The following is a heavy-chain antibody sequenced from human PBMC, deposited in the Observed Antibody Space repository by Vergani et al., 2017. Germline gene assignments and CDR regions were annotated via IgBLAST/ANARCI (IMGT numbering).Heavy chain of an antibody. CDR1: GFTFSSYG. D-gene: IGHD4-17*01. V-gene: IGHV3-33*01. J-gene: IGHJ4*02. Sequence: QVQLVESGGGVVQPGRSLRLSCAASGFTFSSYGMHWVRQAPGKGLEWVAVIWYDGSNKYYADSVKGRFTISRDNSKNTLYLQMNSLRAEDTAVYYCARDMEGYYGDSPGRDYWGQGTLVTVSS. CDR3: ARDMEGYYGDSPGRDY. CDR2: IWYDGSNK.